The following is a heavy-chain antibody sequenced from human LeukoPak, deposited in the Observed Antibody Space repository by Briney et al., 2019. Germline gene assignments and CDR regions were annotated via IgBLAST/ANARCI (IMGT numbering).Heavy chain of an antibody. CDR1: GYTLTGYY. V-gene: IGHV1-2*02. CDR3: AKGLYNWNPHGMDV. D-gene: IGHD1-1*01. CDR2: INPNSGDT. Sequence: GASVKVSCKASGYTLTGYYMHWVRQAPGQGLEWMGWINPNSGDTYYLQKFQGRVTMTSDTSISTAYMELTSLTSDDTAVYYCAKGLYNWNPHGMDVWGQGTTVTVSS. J-gene: IGHJ6*02.